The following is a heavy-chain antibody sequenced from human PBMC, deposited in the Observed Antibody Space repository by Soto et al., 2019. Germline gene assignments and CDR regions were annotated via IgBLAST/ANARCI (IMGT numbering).Heavy chain of an antibody. Sequence: LRLCCAASGFTFNRYDMSWVRQAPGTGLEWVSAISAGGVSTYYADSVKGRFTISRDNSKNTLYLQMNSLRAEDTAVYYCARPDSGWYGIYLGQGILVTISS. V-gene: IGHV3-23*01. D-gene: IGHD6-19*01. J-gene: IGHJ4*02. CDR2: ISAGGVST. CDR3: ARPDSGWYGIY. CDR1: GFTFNRYD.